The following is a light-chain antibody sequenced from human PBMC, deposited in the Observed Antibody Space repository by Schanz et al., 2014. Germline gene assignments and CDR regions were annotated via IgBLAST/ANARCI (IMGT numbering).Light chain of an antibody. V-gene: IGLV1-44*01. CDR2: VNS. Sequence: QSVLTQPPSASGTPGQRVTISCSGSSSNIEINTVNWYQQFPGTAPKLLIYVNSQRPSGVPDRFSGSKSGTSASLAISGLQSEDEADYYCQSYDNSLSVVVFGGGTKLTVL. J-gene: IGLJ2*01. CDR3: QSYDNSLSVVV. CDR1: SSNIEINT.